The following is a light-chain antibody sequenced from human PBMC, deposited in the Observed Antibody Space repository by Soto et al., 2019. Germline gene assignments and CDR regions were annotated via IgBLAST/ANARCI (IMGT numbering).Light chain of an antibody. CDR2: KAS. V-gene: IGKV1-5*03. CDR3: QQYKSYSRVT. Sequence: DIQMTQSPSTLSASVGDRVTITCPASQSISSWLAWYQQKPGKAPKLLIYKASSLESGVPSRFSGSGSGTEFTLTISSLQPDDFATYYCQQYKSYSRVTFGPGNKVDIK. CDR1: QSISSW. J-gene: IGKJ3*01.